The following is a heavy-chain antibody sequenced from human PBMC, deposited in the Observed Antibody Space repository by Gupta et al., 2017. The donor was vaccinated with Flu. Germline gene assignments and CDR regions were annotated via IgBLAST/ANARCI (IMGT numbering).Heavy chain of an antibody. J-gene: IGHJ4*02. Sequence: EVPLLESAGGLVQPGGSLRLSCAASGFTCSNCAMNWGRQAPGKGREWVSTSRGRGDDTIYADPVKGRFTNSRDDTKNTLYLQKYSLRAEDTSVENCARVDGSRGWTVIDYWGQGTLVTVSS. CDR1: GFTCSNCA. CDR2: SRGRGDDT. V-gene: IGHV3-23*01. D-gene: IGHD6-19*01. CDR3: ARVDGSRGWTVIDY.